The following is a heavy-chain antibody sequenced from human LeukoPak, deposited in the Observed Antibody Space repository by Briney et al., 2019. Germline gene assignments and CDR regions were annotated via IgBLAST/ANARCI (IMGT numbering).Heavy chain of an antibody. D-gene: IGHD3-10*01. V-gene: IGHV3-7*01. CDR3: ARRALTMARGARPYYFDY. CDR1: GFTFSSYG. CDR2: IKQDGSEQ. J-gene: IGHJ4*02. Sequence: GGSLRLSCAASGFTFSSYGMHWVRQAPGKRLEWVANIKQDGSEQYYVDSVKGRFTISRDNAKNSLYLQMNSLRAEDTAVYYCARRALTMARGARPYYFDYWGQGTLVTVSS.